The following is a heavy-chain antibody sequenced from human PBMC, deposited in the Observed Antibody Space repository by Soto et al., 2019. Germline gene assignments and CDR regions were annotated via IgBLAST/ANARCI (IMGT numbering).Heavy chain of an antibody. V-gene: IGHV3-21*01. CDR1: GFTFSSFT. Sequence: GGSLRLSCAASGFTFSSFTMHWVRQAPGKGLEWVASISRSSIYIYYSDSLNGRVTISRDNAKNTLYPQMDRARVEDTAIYYCASEELDCCGKGTLVTVAS. J-gene: IGHJ4*02. D-gene: IGHD1-1*01. CDR2: ISRSSIYI. CDR3: ASEELDC.